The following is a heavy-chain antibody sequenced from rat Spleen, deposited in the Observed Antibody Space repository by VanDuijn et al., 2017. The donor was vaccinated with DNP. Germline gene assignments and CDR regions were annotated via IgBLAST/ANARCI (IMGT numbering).Heavy chain of an antibody. CDR1: GFSLTSYH. CDR3: TRHYYYFDY. Sequence: QVQLKESGPGLVQPSQTLSLTCTVSGFSLTSYHVSWVRQPPGKSLVWMGSIWAGGGKNYNSDVQSRLSISRDTSHSQVFLELHSLQPEDTGTYYCTRHYYYFDYWGQGVMVTVSS. J-gene: IGHJ2*01. CDR2: IWAGGGK. V-gene: IGHV2-72*01. D-gene: IGHD1-1*01.